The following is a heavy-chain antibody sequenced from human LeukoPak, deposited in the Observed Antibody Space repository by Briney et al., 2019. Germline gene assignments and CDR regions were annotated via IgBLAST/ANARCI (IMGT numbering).Heavy chain of an antibody. CDR1: GYTFTSYY. CDR3: ARDQEIGGYSYGYNFDY. J-gene: IGHJ4*02. CDR2: INPNSGGT. Sequence: GASVKVSCKASGYTFTSYYMHWVRQAPGQGLEWMGWINPNSGGTNYAQKFQGRVIMTRDTSISTAYMELSSLRSDDTAVYYCARDQEIGGYSYGYNFDYWGQGTLVTVSS. D-gene: IGHD5-18*01. V-gene: IGHV1-2*02.